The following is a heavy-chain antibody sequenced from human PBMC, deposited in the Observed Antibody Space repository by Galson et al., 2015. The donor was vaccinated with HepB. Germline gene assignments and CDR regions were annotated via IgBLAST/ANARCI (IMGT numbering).Heavy chain of an antibody. J-gene: IGHJ4*02. V-gene: IGHV1-18*01. Sequence: SVKVSCKASGYFFTHFGINWVRQAPGQGLKWMGWISADNGNTKYAQKFQGRVTMTTDTSTSTAYVEVRSLRSDDTAVYYCAREGLRGYYDSTGYFPFDYWVQGSLVTVSS. CDR2: ISADNGNT. CDR1: GYFFTHFG. CDR3: AREGLRGYYDSTGYFPFDY. D-gene: IGHD3-22*01.